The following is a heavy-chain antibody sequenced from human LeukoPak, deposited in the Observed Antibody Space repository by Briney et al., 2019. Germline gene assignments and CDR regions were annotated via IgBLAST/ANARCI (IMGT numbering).Heavy chain of an antibody. Sequence: GGSLRLSCAASGFIFSSYVMHGGRQAPGKGLEWVAVIWYDGSNKYYADSVKGRFTISRDNSKNTLYLQMNSLRAEDTAVYYRAKDQSDIYWKAFDIWGQGTTVTVSS. J-gene: IGHJ3*02. CDR2: IWYDGSNK. V-gene: IGHV3-33*06. D-gene: IGHD1-1*01. CDR3: AKDQSDIYWKAFDI. CDR1: GFIFSSYV.